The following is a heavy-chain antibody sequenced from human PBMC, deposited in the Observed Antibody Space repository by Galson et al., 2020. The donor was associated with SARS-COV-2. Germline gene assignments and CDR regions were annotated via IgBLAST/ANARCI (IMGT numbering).Heavy chain of an antibody. CDR1: GGSFSGYY. CDR3: ARALRDVNMILVVLGYYYYMDV. CDR2: INHSGST. V-gene: IGHV4-34*01. Sequence: SETLSLTCAVYGGSFSGYYWTWIRQPPGKGLEWIGEINHSGSTKYNPSLKNRVTISIDTSKNQFSLKLSSVNAADAAVYYCARALRDVNMILVVLGYYYYMDVWGKGTSVTISS. D-gene: IGHD3-22*01. J-gene: IGHJ6*03.